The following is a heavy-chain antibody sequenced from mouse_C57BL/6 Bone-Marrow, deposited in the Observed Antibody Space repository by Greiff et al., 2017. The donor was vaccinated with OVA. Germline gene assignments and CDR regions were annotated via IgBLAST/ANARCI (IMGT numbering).Heavy chain of an antibody. D-gene: IGHD3-3*01. Sequence: QVQLQQPGAELVRPGSSVKLSCKASGYTFTSYWMHWVKQRPIQGLEWIGNIDPSDSETHYNQKFKDKATLTVDKSSSTAYMQLSSLTSEDSAVYYCAREGPGYYAMDYWGQGTSVTVSS. J-gene: IGHJ4*01. CDR3: AREGPGYYAMDY. CDR1: GYTFTSYW. V-gene: IGHV1-52*01. CDR2: IDPSDSET.